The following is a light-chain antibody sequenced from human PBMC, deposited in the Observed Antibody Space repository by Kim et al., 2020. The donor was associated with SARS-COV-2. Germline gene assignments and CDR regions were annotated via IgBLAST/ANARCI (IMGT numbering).Light chain of an antibody. Sequence: ASVGDRVTITCRASQDIRNDLGCYQQKPGRAPKRLIYGASSLQSGVPSRCSGSGSGTEFTLTISSLQPEDFATYFCLQHNTYPITFGQGTRLEIK. CDR2: GAS. V-gene: IGKV1-17*01. CDR3: LQHNTYPIT. CDR1: QDIRND. J-gene: IGKJ5*01.